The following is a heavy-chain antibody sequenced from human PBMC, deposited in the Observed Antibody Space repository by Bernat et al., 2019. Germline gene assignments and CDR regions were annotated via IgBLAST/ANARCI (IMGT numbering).Heavy chain of an antibody. Sequence: QLQLQESGPGLVKPSETLSLTCTVSGGSISSSSYYWGWIRQPPGKGLEWIGSIYYSGSTYYNPSLKSRVTISVDTSKNQFSLKLSSVTAADTAVYYCASHHDFWSGFLYGIGDYWGQGTLVTVSS. J-gene: IGHJ4*02. V-gene: IGHV4-39*01. CDR2: IYYSGST. D-gene: IGHD3-3*01. CDR1: GGSISSSSYY. CDR3: ASHHDFWSGFLYGIGDY.